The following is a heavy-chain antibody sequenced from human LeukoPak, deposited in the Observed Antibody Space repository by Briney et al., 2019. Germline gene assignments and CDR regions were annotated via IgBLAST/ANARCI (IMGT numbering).Heavy chain of an antibody. D-gene: IGHD4-17*01. Sequence: SETLALIRAVSGYSLSSGYYWGWIRQPPGKGLEWIGSIYQSGSTYYNPSLKSRVTISVDTSKNQFSLKLSSVTAADTAVYYCARVVTTKQNWFDPWGEGTLVTVSS. CDR3: ARVVTTKQNWFDP. V-gene: IGHV4-38-2*01. CDR1: GYSLSSGYY. CDR2: IYQSGST. J-gene: IGHJ5*02.